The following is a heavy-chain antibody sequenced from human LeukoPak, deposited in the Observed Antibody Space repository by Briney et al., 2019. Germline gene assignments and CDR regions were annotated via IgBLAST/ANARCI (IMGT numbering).Heavy chain of an antibody. Sequence: GGSLRLSCAASGFTFSSHWMHWVRQAPGKGLVWVSRINSDGSSISYADSVKGRFTISRDNAKNTLYLQMNSLRAEDTAVYYCAKAGFVGATTLGYDYWGQGTLVTVSS. CDR2: INSDGSSI. CDR3: AKAGFVGATTLGYDY. D-gene: IGHD1-26*01. CDR1: GFTFSSHW. V-gene: IGHV3-74*01. J-gene: IGHJ4*02.